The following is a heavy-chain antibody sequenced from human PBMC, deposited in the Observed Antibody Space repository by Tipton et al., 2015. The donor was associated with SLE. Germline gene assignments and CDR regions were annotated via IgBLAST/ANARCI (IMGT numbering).Heavy chain of an antibody. D-gene: IGHD1-1*01. Sequence: TPSLTCNVSGGSISSGGYYWSWIRQHPGKGLEWIGYTYYSGGPYYNPSLKSRVTISVDTSKNQLSLKLSAVTAADTAVYYCARALWKGGDYWGQGTLVTVSS. CDR3: ARALWKGGDY. CDR1: GGSISSGGYY. CDR2: TYYSGGP. J-gene: IGHJ4*02. V-gene: IGHV4-31*03.